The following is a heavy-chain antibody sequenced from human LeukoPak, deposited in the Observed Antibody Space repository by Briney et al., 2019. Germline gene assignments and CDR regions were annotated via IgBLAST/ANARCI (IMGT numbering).Heavy chain of an antibody. D-gene: IGHD3-3*01. V-gene: IGHV1-2*02. CDR1: GYTFTGYY. J-gene: IGHJ6*03. Sequence: ASVKVSCKASGYTFTGYYMHWVRQAPGQGLEWMGWINPNSGGTNYAQKFQGRVTMTRNTSISTAYMELSSLRSEDTAVYYCARGVHYDFWSGYWGDYYYYYMDVWGKGTTVTVSS. CDR3: ARGVHYDFWSGYWGDYYYYYMDV. CDR2: INPNSGGT.